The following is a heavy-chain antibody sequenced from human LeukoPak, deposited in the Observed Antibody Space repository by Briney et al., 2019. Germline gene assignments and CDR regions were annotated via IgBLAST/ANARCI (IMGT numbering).Heavy chain of an antibody. CDR1: GGTFSSYA. Sequence: GASVKVSCKASGGTFSSYAISWVRQAPGQGLEWMGGIIPIFGTANYAQKFQGRVTTTADESTSTAYMELSSLRSEDTAVYYCASQLVRTNIYYYYYYGMDVWGQGTTVTVSS. J-gene: IGHJ6*02. CDR3: ASQLVRTNIYYYYYYGMDV. CDR2: IIPIFGTA. D-gene: IGHD6-13*01. V-gene: IGHV1-69*13.